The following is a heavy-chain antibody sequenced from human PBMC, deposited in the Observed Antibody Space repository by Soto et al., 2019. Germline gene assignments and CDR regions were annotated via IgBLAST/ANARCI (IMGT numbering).Heavy chain of an antibody. V-gene: IGHV4-34*01. J-gene: IGHJ6*02. CDR3: ARGLKQLVLYYYYYGMDV. Sequence: KPSETLSLTCAVYGGSFSGYYWSWIRQPPGKGLEWIGEINHSGSTNYNPSLKSRVTISVDTSKNQFSLKLSSVTAADTAVYYCARGLKQLVLYYYYYGMDVWGQGTTVTVSS. CDR1: GGSFSGYY. CDR2: INHSGST. D-gene: IGHD6-6*01.